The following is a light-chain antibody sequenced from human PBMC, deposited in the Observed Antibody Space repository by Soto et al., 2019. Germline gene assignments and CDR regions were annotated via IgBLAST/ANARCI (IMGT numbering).Light chain of an antibody. CDR2: EVT. J-gene: IGLJ1*01. Sequence: QSVLTQPASVSGSPGQSITISCTGTSSDVGGYNYVSWYQQYLGRAPKLMIYEVTYRPSGVSNRFSGSKPGNTASLTISGLQAEDEADYYCRSYTINRAYVFGTGTKLTVL. CDR3: RSYTINRAYV. CDR1: SSDVGGYNY. V-gene: IGLV2-14*01.